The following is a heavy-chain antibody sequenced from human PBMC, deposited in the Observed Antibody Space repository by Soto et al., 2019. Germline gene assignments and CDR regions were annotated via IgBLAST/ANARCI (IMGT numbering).Heavy chain of an antibody. J-gene: IGHJ4*02. D-gene: IGHD2-21*01. Sequence: ASVKVSCKASGYTFSRYTLHWVRQAPGQGLEWMGWVNTVNGNTGYSLKFQGRVTISRDTSASTVYMELSSLTSEDTATYYCAREAYYNVLSCSDYWGQGALVTVSS. CDR1: GYTFSRYT. CDR3: AREAYYNVLSCSDY. V-gene: IGHV1-3*04. CDR2: VNTVNGNT.